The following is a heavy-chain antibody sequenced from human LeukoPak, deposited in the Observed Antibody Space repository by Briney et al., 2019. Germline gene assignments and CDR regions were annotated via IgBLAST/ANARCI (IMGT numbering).Heavy chain of an antibody. V-gene: IGHV3-49*04. CDR1: GFTFGDYA. CDR2: IRSKAYGGTT. Sequence: GGSLRLSCTASGFTFGDYAMSWVRQAPGKGLEWVGFIRSKAYGGTTEYAASVKGRFTISRDNSKNTLYLQMGSLRAEDMAVYYCARGADSSSSLPGYMDVWGKGTTVTVSS. D-gene: IGHD6-6*01. J-gene: IGHJ6*03. CDR3: ARGADSSSSLPGYMDV.